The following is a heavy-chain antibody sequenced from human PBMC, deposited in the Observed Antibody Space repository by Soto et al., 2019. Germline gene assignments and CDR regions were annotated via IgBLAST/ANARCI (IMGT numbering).Heavy chain of an antibody. J-gene: IGHJ5*02. D-gene: IGHD3-3*01. CDR1: GGSVSSGSYY. CDR2: IYYSGST. Sequence: QVQLQESGPGLVKPSETLSLTCTVSGGSVSSGSYYWSWIRQPPGKGLEWIGYIYYSGSTNYNPSLTSRVTISVDTSKIQFSLKLSSVTAADTAVYYCARWNYDFWSGYYGWFDPWGQGTLVTVSS. CDR3: ARWNYDFWSGYYGWFDP. V-gene: IGHV4-61*01.